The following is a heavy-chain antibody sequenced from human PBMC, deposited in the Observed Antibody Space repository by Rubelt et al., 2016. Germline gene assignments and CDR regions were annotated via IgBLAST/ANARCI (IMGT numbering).Heavy chain of an antibody. J-gene: IGHJ4*02. D-gene: IGHD6-19*01. Sequence: QVQLVESGGGVVQPGRSLGLSCTVSGFTFNDYGMHWVRQSPGKGLEWVAVVSYDGIDKHYADSVRGRCTSSRDKSKKTLYLQMNSLTVEDTAVYYCAKDIAGGWSKGPELWGQGTLVTVSS. CDR2: VSYDGIDK. CDR1: GFTFNDYG. CDR3: AKDIAGGWSKGPEL. V-gene: IGHV3-30*18.